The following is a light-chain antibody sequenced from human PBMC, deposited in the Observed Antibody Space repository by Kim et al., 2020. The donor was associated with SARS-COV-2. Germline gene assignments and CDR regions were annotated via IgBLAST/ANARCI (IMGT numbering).Light chain of an antibody. V-gene: IGLV3-1*01. Sequence: SYELTQPPSVSVSPGQTASITCSGDKLGDKYACWYQQKPGQSPVLVIYQDSKRPSGIPERCSGSNSGNTATLTISGTQAMDEADYYCQAWDSSTSVVFGGGTQLTVL. CDR3: QAWDSSTSVV. CDR2: QDS. CDR1: KLGDKY. J-gene: IGLJ2*01.